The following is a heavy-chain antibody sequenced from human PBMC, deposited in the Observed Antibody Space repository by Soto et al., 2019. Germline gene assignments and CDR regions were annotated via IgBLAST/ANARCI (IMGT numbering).Heavy chain of an antibody. D-gene: IGHD4-17*01. CDR3: ARDPYDYGDYSYYYGMDV. J-gene: IGHJ6*02. V-gene: IGHV1-69*08. CDR2: IIPILGIA. Sequence: QVQLVQSGAEVKKPGSSVKVSCKASGGTFSSYTISWVRQAPGQGLEWMGRIIPILGIANYAQKFQGRVTITADKSTSTGYMELSSLRSDDTAVYYCARDPYDYGDYSYYYGMDVWGQGTTVTVSS. CDR1: GGTFSSYT.